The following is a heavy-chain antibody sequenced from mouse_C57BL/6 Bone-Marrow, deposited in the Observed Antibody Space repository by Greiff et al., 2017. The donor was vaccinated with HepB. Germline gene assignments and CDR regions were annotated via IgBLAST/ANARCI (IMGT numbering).Heavy chain of an antibody. D-gene: IGHD2-4*01. V-gene: IGHV1-82*01. Sequence: QVTLKESGPELVKPGASVKISCKASGYAFSSSWMNWVKQRPGKGLEWIGRIYPGDGDTNYNGKFKGKATLTADKSSSTAYMQLSSLTSEDSAVYFCAREDYDYDRFAYWGQGTLVTVSA. J-gene: IGHJ3*01. CDR2: IYPGDGDT. CDR3: AREDYDYDRFAY. CDR1: GYAFSSSW.